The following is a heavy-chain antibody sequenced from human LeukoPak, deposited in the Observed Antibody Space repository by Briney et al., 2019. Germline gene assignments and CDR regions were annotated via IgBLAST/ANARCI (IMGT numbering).Heavy chain of an antibody. V-gene: IGHV4-59*01. CDR2: IYYSGST. CDR1: GGSFSGYY. J-gene: IGHJ4*02. CDR3: ARGGAVAGTSPFDY. Sequence: PSETLSLTCAVYGGSFSGYYWSWIRQPPGKGLEWIGYIYYSGSTNYNPSLKSRVTISVDTSKNQFSLKLSSVTAADTAVYYCARGGAVAGTSPFDYWGQGTLVTVSS. D-gene: IGHD6-19*01.